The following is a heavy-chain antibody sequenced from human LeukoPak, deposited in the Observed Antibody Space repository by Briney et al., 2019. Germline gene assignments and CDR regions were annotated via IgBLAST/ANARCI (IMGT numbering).Heavy chain of an antibody. D-gene: IGHD2-2*01. J-gene: IGHJ4*02. CDR2: IRYDGSNK. V-gene: IGHV3-30*02. Sequence: GGSLRLSCAASGFTFSSYGMHWVRQAPGKGLEWVAFIRYDGSNKYYADSVKGRFTISRDNSKNTLYLQMDSLRAEDTAVYYCAKDPWVTVVEPFDYWGQGTLVTVSS. CDR3: AKDPWVTVVEPFDY. CDR1: GFTFSSYG.